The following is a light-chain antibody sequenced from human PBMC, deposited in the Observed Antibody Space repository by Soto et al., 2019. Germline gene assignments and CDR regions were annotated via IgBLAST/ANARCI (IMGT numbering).Light chain of an antibody. CDR1: SSDVGGYNF. CDR3: SSYSSSSTLPYV. Sequence: QSVLTQPASVSGSPGQSITISCTGTSSDVGGYNFVSWYQQHPGKAPKLTIYDVSHRPSGVSDRFSGSKSGNTASLTISGLQAEDEADYYCSSYSSSSTLPYVFGSGTKVTVL. CDR2: DVS. J-gene: IGLJ1*01. V-gene: IGLV2-14*03.